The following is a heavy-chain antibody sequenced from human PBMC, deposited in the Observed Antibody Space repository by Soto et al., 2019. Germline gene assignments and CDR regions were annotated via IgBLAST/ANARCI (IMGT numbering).Heavy chain of an antibody. V-gene: IGHV1-46*01. CDR2: INPSGGTT. D-gene: IGHD3-9*01. CDR1: GYTFTNFY. J-gene: IGHJ4*01. Sequence: ASVKVSCKASGYTFTNFYMHRVRQAPGQGLEWMGIINPSGGTTSYAQKFQGRVIMTRDTSTSTVYMELSSLRSEDTAVYYCARDPSQTYYDILTGKFYFDYWGHGTLVTVSS. CDR3: ARDPSQTYYDILTGKFYFDY.